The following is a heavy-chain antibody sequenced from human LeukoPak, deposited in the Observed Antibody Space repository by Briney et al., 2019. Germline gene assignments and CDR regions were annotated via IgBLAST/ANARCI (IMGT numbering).Heavy chain of an antibody. V-gene: IGHV3-48*02. J-gene: IGHJ4*02. D-gene: IGHD3-10*01. CDR3: ASYYSGSGSYSLDY. CDR1: GFTFSSYS. CDR2: ISSSSSTI. Sequence: GGSLRLSCAASGFTFSSYSMNWVRQAPGKGLEWVSYISSSSSTIYYADSVKGRFTISRDNAKNSLYLQMNSLRDEDTAVYYCASYYSGSGSYSLDYWGQGTLVTVSS.